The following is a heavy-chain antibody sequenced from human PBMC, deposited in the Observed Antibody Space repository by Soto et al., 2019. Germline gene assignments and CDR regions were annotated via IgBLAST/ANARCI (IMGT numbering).Heavy chain of an antibody. CDR2: IYPGDSDT. J-gene: IGHJ6*02. D-gene: IGHD2-15*01. CDR1: GYSFTSYW. V-gene: IGHV5-51*01. CDR3: ARVTKNDQGYCSGGSCYSPLIYYYYGMDV. Sequence: GESLKISCKGSGYSFTSYWIGWVRQMPGKGLEWMGIIYPGDSDTRYSPSFQGQVTISADKSISTAYLQWSSLKASDTARYYCARVTKNDQGYCSGGSCYSPLIYYYYGMDVWGQGTTVTVS.